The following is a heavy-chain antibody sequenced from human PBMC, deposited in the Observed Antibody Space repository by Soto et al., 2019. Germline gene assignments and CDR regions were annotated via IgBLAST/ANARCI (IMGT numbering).Heavy chain of an antibody. CDR3: ARGYCSSTSCYANYYYGMDV. CDR1: GGSVSSGSYY. Sequence: SETLSLTCTVSGGSVSSGSYYWSWIRQPPGKGLEWIGYIYYSGSTNYNPSLKSRVTISVDTSKNQFSLKLSAVTAADTAVYYCARGYCSSTSCYANYYYGMDVWGQGTTVTVSS. V-gene: IGHV4-61*01. CDR2: IYYSGST. J-gene: IGHJ6*02. D-gene: IGHD2-2*01.